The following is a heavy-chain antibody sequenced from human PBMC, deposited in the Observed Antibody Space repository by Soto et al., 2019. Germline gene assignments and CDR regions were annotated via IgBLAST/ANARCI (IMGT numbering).Heavy chain of an antibody. CDR3: ATTKPSNYDFWSGYYTDYYYYGMDV. D-gene: IGHD3-3*01. CDR1: GYTFTSYG. Sequence: QVQLVQSGAEVKKPGASVKVSCKASGYTFTSYGISWVRQAPGQGLESMGWTSAYNGNTNYAQKLQGRVTMTTDTSRSTAYMELRSLRSDDTAVYYGATTKPSNYDFWSGYYTDYYYYGMDVWGQGTTVTVSS. V-gene: IGHV1-18*01. J-gene: IGHJ6*02. CDR2: TSAYNGNT.